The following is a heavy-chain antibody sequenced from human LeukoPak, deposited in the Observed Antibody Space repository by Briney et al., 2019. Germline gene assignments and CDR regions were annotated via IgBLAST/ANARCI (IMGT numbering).Heavy chain of an antibody. J-gene: IGHJ4*02. CDR2: INQEGSEK. Sequence: GGSLRLSCAASGFTFRAYWMGWVRQAPGKGLEWVANINQEGSEKDYVDSVKDRFTISRDNAKNSLYLQMNTLRAEDTAVSFCARLRYTYGKNFDYWGQGALVTVSS. CDR1: GFTFRAYW. V-gene: IGHV3-7*01. CDR3: ARLRYTYGKNFDY. D-gene: IGHD5-18*01.